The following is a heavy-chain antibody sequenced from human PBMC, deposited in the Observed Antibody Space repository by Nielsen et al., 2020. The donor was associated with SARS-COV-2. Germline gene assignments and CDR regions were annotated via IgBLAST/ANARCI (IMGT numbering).Heavy chain of an antibody. V-gene: IGHV3-7*03. Sequence: GESLKISCAASGFTFSSYWMSWVRQAPGKGLEWVANIKQDGSEKYYVDSVKGRFTISRDNAKNSLYLQMNSLRAEDTAVYYCAREPYCSGGSCYWWYFDYWGQGTLVTVSS. CDR1: GFTFSSYW. CDR3: AREPYCSGGSCYWWYFDY. D-gene: IGHD2-15*01. J-gene: IGHJ4*02. CDR2: IKQDGSEK.